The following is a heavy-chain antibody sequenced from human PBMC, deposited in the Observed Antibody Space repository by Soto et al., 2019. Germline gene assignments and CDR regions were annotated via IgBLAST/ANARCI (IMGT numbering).Heavy chain of an antibody. Sequence: ASVKVSCKASGYTFTSYGISWVRQAPGQGLEWMGWISAYNGNTNYAQKLQGRVTMTTDTSTSTAYMELRSLRSDDTAVYYCARGGYCRGGTCEYYYSGMDVWGQGTTVTVSS. V-gene: IGHV1-18*04. CDR1: GYTFTSYG. J-gene: IGHJ6*02. CDR3: ARGGYCRGGTCEYYYSGMDV. CDR2: ISAYNGNT. D-gene: IGHD2-15*01.